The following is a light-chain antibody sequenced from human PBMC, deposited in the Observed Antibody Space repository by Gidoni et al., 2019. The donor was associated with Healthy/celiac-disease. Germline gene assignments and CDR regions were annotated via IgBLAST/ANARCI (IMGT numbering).Light chain of an antibody. CDR1: SSDVGGYNY. CDR3: SSYTSSSTLGGV. V-gene: IGLV2-14*01. CDR2: DVS. Sequence: QSALPQPASVSGFPGQSITISCTGTSSDVGGYNYVSWYQQHPGKAPKLMIYDVSNRPSGVSNRFSGSKSGNTASLTISGLQAEDEADYYYSSYTSSSTLGGVFGGGTKLTVL. J-gene: IGLJ2*01.